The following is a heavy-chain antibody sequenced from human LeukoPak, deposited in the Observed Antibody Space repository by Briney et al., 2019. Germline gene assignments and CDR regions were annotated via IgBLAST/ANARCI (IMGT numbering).Heavy chain of an antibody. V-gene: IGHV3-23*01. J-gene: IGHJ4*02. CDR2: ISGGGETT. Sequence: GGSLRLSCAASGFTFNNYAMNWVRQAPGKGLEWVSSISGGGETTYYADSAKGRFTISRDNSQNTLYLQMNSLRAEDTAVYYCAKAAGSYRPSIPFDYWGQGTLVTVSS. D-gene: IGHD3-16*02. CDR3: AKAAGSYRPSIPFDY. CDR1: GFTFNNYA.